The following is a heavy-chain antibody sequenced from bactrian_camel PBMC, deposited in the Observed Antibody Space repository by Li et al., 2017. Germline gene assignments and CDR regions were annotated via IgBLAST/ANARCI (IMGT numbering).Heavy chain of an antibody. D-gene: IGHD5*01. CDR3: AAGQWVGTSTGYNY. V-gene: IGHV3S1*01. Sequence: HVQLVESGGGSVQAGGSLRLSCAASGYTYSSYCMAWFRQVSGKGREGVAYIYTGDDTTTHYADSVKGRFTISKDNAKNTLYLQMNSLKPEDTAVYYCAAGQWVGTSTGYNYWGQGTQVTVS. CDR1: GYTYSSYC. J-gene: IGHJ4*01. CDR2: IYTGDDTTT.